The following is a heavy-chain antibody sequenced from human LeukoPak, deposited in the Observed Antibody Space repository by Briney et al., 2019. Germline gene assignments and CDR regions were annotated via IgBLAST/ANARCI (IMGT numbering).Heavy chain of an antibody. D-gene: IGHD5-12*01. CDR2: INHSGST. Sequence: SETLSLTCAVHGGSFSGYYWSWIRQPPGKGLEWIGEINHSGSTNYNPSLKSRVTISVDTSKNQFSLKLSSVTAADTAVYYCARGPGCSGYESIDYWGQGTLATVSS. CDR1: GGSFSGYY. CDR3: ARGPGCSGYESIDY. J-gene: IGHJ4*02. V-gene: IGHV4-34*01.